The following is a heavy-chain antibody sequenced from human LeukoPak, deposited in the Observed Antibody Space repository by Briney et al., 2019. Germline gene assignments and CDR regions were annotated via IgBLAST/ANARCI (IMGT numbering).Heavy chain of an antibody. J-gene: IGHJ6*02. CDR2: ISAYNGNT. D-gene: IGHD3-10*01. V-gene: IGHV1-18*01. CDR3: AKHGSGSYSQIYYYGMDV. CDR1: GYTFTSYG. Sequence: ASVKVSCKASGYTFTSYGISWVRQAPGQVLEWMGWISAYNGNTNYTQKLQGRVTMTTDTSTSTAYMELRSLRSDDTAVCYCAKHGSGSYSQIYYYGMDVWGQGTTVTVSS.